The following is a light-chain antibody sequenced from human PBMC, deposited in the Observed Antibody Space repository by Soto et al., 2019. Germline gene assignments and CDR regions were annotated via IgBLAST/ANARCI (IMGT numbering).Light chain of an antibody. CDR3: QQYDSLALT. J-gene: IGKJ4*01. CDR2: DAS. V-gene: IGKV1-33*01. Sequence: DIEMTQSPSSLSASVGDRVIITCRASHDISDYLNWYQQEPGKAPKFLIYDASNLETGVPSRFSGSGFGTEFNFTISSLQPEDVATYYCQQYDSLALTFGGGTRVEIK. CDR1: HDISDY.